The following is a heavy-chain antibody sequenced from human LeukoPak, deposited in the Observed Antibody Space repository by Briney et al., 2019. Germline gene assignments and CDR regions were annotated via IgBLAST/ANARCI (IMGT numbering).Heavy chain of an antibody. CDR1: SDSISRGDYY. Sequence: SETLSLTCTVSSDSISRGDYYWGWIRQTAGKGLEFIGHINKNGGTFNNPPLQSRVSISIATSKTQFSLKLTSVTAADTAVDFCAREHKSYGDYPYYFDSWGQGTLVTVSS. D-gene: IGHD4-17*01. CDR3: AREHKSYGDYPYYFDS. CDR2: INKNGGT. J-gene: IGHJ4*02. V-gene: IGHV4-30-4*01.